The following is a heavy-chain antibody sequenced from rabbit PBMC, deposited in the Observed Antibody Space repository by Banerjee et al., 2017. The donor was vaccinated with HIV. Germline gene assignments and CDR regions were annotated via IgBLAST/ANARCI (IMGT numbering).Heavy chain of an antibody. V-gene: IGHV1S45*01. D-gene: IGHD1-1*01. CDR2: IYAGSSDST. J-gene: IGHJ3*01. Sequence: QEQLEESGGDLVTPGASLTLTCTASGFSFSSSHWICWVRQAPGKGLEWIACIYAGSSDSTHYASWAKGRFTISKTSPTTVTLQMTSLTAADTATYFCARDWGGNNIYIWHLWGQGTLVTVS. CDR3: ARDWGGNNIYIWHL. CDR1: GFSFSSSHW.